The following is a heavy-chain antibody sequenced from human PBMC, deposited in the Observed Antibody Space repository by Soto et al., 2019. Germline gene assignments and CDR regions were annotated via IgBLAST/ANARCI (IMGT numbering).Heavy chain of an antibody. Sequence: GGSLRLSCSASGFTFSNYAMSWVRQAPGRWLEWVSSVRGSGDVSYYVDSVKGRFTTSRDNSRNTLSLQLVSLRAEDTAVYYCAKVTDCGVSRCDDGIDIWGHGTLVTVSS. CDR3: AKVTDCGVSRCDDGIDI. CDR2: VRGSGDVS. V-gene: IGHV3-23*01. J-gene: IGHJ3*02. D-gene: IGHD2-21*01. CDR1: GFTFSNYA.